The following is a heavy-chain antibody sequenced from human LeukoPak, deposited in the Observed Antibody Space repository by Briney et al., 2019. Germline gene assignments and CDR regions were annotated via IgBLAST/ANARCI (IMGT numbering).Heavy chain of an antibody. J-gene: IGHJ3*02. Sequence: GGSLRLSCAASGFTFSSYAMHWVRQAPGKGLEWVAVISYDGSNKYYADSVKGRFTISRDNSKNTLYLQMNSLRAEDTAVYYCARVLYSSSSDAFDIWGQGAMVTVSS. CDR1: GFTFSSYA. CDR3: ARVLYSSSSDAFDI. D-gene: IGHD6-6*01. V-gene: IGHV3-30-3*01. CDR2: ISYDGSNK.